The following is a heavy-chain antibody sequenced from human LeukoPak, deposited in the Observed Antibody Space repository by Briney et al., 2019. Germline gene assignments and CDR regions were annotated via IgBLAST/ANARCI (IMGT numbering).Heavy chain of an antibody. V-gene: IGHV4-59*01. CDR1: GGSISSYY. D-gene: IGHD2-15*01. CDR2: IYYSGST. Sequence: PESLSLTCTVSGGSISSYYCSWIRQPPGNGLEWIGYIYYSGSTNYNPSLKSRVTISVDTSKNQFTLKLSSVTAADAAVYYCARHISGGSWFFDYWGQGTLVTVSS. CDR3: ARHISGGSWFFDY. J-gene: IGHJ4*02.